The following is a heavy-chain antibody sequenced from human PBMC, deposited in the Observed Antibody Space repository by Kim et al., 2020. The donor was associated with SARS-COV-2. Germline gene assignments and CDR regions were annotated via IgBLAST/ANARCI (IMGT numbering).Heavy chain of an antibody. CDR3: AIFLAAGIRGMDV. CDR1: GFTFDDYA. CDR2: ISGDGGST. Sequence: GGSLRLSCAASGFTFDDYAMHWVRQAPGKGLEWVSLISGDGGSTYYADSVKGRFTISRDNSKNSLYLQMNSLRTEDTALYYCAIFLAAGIRGMDVWGQGTTVTVSS. D-gene: IGHD6-13*01. V-gene: IGHV3-43*02. J-gene: IGHJ6*02.